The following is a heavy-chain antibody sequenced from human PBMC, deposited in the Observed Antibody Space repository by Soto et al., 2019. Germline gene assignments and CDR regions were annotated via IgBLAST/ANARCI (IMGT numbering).Heavy chain of an antibody. CDR3: AHRGMVRGVIRGNWFDP. D-gene: IGHD3-10*01. Sequence: QITLKESGPTLVKPTQTLTLTCTFSGFSLSTSGVGVGWIRQPPGKALEWLALIYWDDDKRYSPSLESRLTITKDTSKNQVVLTMTNMDPVDTATYYCAHRGMVRGVIRGNWFDPWGQGTLVTVSS. J-gene: IGHJ5*02. CDR2: IYWDDDK. CDR1: GFSLSTSGVG. V-gene: IGHV2-5*02.